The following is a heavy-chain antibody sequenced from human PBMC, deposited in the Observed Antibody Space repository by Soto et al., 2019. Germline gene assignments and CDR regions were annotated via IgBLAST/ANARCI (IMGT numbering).Heavy chain of an antibody. D-gene: IGHD3-3*01. V-gene: IGHV3-30-3*01. Sequence: QVQLVESGGGVVQPGRSLRLSCAASGFTFSSYAMHWVRQAPGKGLEWVAVISYDGSNKYYADSVKGRFTISRDNSKNTLYLQMNSLRAEDTAVYYCARDNRVQEYYDFWSGYYDVPAYWGQGTLVTVSS. CDR2: ISYDGSNK. J-gene: IGHJ4*02. CDR3: ARDNRVQEYYDFWSGYYDVPAY. CDR1: GFTFSSYA.